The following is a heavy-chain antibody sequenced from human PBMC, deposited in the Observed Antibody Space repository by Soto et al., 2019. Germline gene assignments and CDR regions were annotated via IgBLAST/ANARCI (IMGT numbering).Heavy chain of an antibody. CDR2: INMDGGST. J-gene: IGHJ4*02. CDR3: VRDHSGLKDFDY. V-gene: IGHV3-48*03. D-gene: IGHD1-1*01. CDR1: GFALSSFD. Sequence: HPGGSLRLSCAASGFALSSFDMDWVRQAPGKGLEWVSYINMDGGSTHYSESVKGRFTISRDNGRNSLSLQMDSLRVEDTAVYYCVRDHSGLKDFDYWGQGTLVTVSS.